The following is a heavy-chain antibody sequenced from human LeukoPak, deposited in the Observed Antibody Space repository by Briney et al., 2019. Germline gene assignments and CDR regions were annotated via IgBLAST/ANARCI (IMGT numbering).Heavy chain of an antibody. J-gene: IGHJ5*02. CDR3: AVYDFWSGSPNNWFDP. CDR1: GYTFTSYY. D-gene: IGHD3-3*01. V-gene: IGHV1-2*02. Sequence: ASVKVSCKASGYTFTSYYMHWVRQAPGQGLEWMGWINPNSGGTNYAQKFQGRVTMTRDTSISTAYMELSRLRSDDTAVYYCAVYDFWSGSPNNWFDPWGQGTLVTVSS. CDR2: INPNSGGT.